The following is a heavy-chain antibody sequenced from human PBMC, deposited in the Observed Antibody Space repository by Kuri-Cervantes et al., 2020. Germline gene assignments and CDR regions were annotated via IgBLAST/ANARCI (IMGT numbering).Heavy chain of an antibody. Sequence: GESLKISCAASGFTFSSYSMNWVPQAPGKGLEWVPYISSSGSTIYYADSVKGRFTISRDNAKNSLYLQMNSLRAEDTAVYYCARDRRSYADYFYDYCEQGILTVSS. CDR3: ARDRRSYADYFYDY. J-gene: IGHJ4*02. V-gene: IGHV3-48*04. D-gene: IGHD4-23*01. CDR2: ISSSGSTI. CDR1: GFTFSSYS.